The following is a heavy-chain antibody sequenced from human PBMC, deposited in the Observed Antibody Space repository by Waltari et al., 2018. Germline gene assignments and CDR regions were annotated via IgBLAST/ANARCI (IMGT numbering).Heavy chain of an antibody. Sequence: QVQLRESGPGLVKPWETLSLTCGISGYSITSGYYWGWVRQPPGKGLEWIGFIYHSGAAHYNPSLKSRVTMSVDTPMNQLSLTLTSVTAADTAVYYCVRDPRYYNNDYFDPWGPGTLVTVSS. CDR3: VRDPRYYNNDYFDP. D-gene: IGHD3-9*01. J-gene: IGHJ5*02. CDR2: IYHSGAA. CDR1: GYSITSGYY. V-gene: IGHV4-38-2*02.